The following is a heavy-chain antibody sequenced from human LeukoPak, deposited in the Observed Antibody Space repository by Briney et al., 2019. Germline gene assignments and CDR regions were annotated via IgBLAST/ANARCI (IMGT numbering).Heavy chain of an antibody. J-gene: IGHJ4*02. CDR1: GDSFSAYY. D-gene: IGHD5-12*01. CDR2: INHSGST. CDR3: ARLNIAGGFDC. V-gene: IGHV4-34*01. Sequence: SETLSLTCAAYGDSFSAYYWIWIRQPPGKGLEWIGEINHSGSTNYHPSLKSRVTISVDTSKNQFSLKLTSVTAADTAVYYCARLNIAGGFDCWGQGTLVTVSS.